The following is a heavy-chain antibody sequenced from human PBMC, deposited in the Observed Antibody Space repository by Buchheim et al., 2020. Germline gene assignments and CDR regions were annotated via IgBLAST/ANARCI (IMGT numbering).Heavy chain of an antibody. D-gene: IGHD6-6*01. CDR2: IDPRNSYS. J-gene: IGHJ4*02. CDR1: GYSFINYW. CDR3: ARHPLSIASPTHYDC. V-gene: IGHV5-10-1*01. Sequence: EVQLVQSGAAVKRSGESLRISCQASGYSFINYWISWVRQMPGKGLEWMGRIDPRNSYSDYTPSFQGHVTISVDASINTAYLQWSSLKASDTAIYYCARHPLSIASPTHYDCGGQGTL.